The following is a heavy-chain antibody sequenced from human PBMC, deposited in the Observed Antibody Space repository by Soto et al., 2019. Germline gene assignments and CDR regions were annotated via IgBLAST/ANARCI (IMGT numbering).Heavy chain of an antibody. D-gene: IGHD2-15*01. CDR3: ARGPNIVVVVAATFTHWFDP. V-gene: IGHV1-69*02. Sequence: SVKVSCKASGGTFSSYTISWVRQAPGQGLEWMGRIIPILGIANYAQKFQGRVTITADKSTSTAYMELSSLRSEDTAVYYCARGPNIVVVVAATFTHWFDPWGQGTLVTVSS. J-gene: IGHJ5*02. CDR1: GGTFSSYT. CDR2: IIPILGIA.